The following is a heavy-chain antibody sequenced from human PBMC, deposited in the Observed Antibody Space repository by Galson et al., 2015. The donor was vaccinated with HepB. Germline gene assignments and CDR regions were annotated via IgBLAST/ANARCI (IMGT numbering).Heavy chain of an antibody. D-gene: IGHD3-22*01. CDR3: AKDLGDYYDRSGPLEY. Sequence: SLRLSCAASGFTFSSYAMSWVRQAPGKGLEWVSGISSSGGSTYYADSVKDRFTISRDNSKNTLYLQMNSLRAEDTAEYYCAKDLGDYYDRSGPLEYWGQGTLVSVSS. CDR2: ISSSGGST. V-gene: IGHV3-23*01. CDR1: GFTFSSYA. J-gene: IGHJ4*02.